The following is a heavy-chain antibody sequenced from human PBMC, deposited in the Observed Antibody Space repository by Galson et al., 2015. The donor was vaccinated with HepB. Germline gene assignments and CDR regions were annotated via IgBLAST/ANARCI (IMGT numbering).Heavy chain of an antibody. V-gene: IGHV3-21*06. D-gene: IGHD1-26*01. CDR2: ISSSSSHI. CDR1: GFTFSSYS. CDR3: ARHLPSGNYMGVDY. J-gene: IGHJ4*02. Sequence: SLRLSCAASGFTFSSYSMNWVRQAPGKGLEWVSSISSSSSHIYYADSVKGRLTISRDNAKNSLYLQMNSLRAEDTAVYYCARHLPSGNYMGVDYWGQGTLVTVSS.